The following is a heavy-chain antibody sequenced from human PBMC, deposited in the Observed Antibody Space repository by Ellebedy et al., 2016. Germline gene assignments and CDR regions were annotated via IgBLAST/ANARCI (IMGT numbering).Heavy chain of an antibody. CDR3: ARDLHGSGSFDY. J-gene: IGHJ4*02. Sequence: SETLSLTCTVSGGSISSGDYYRSWIRQPPGKGLEWIGYIYYSGSTYYNPSLKSRVTISVDTSKNQFSLKLSSVTAADTAVYYCARDLHGSGSFDYWGQGTLVTVSS. V-gene: IGHV4-30-4*01. CDR2: IYYSGST. CDR1: GGSISSGDYY. D-gene: IGHD3-10*01.